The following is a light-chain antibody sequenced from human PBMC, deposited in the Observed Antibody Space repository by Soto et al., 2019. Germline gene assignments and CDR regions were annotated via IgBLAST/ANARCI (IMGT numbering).Light chain of an antibody. CDR1: QSVGSN. V-gene: IGKV3-11*01. J-gene: IGKJ1*01. CDR3: QQSSNWPRT. CDR2: DAS. Sequence: EIVLTQSPATLSLSPGERATLSCRASQSVGSNLAWFQHRPGQAPRLLIYDASNRATGIPARFSGSGSGTDFTLTISSLEPEDFAVFYCQQSSNWPRTFGQGTKVDIK.